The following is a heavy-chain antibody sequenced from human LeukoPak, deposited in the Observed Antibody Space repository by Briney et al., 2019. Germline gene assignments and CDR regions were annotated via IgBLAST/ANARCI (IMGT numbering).Heavy chain of an antibody. J-gene: IGHJ4*02. CDR2: IKYDGSEK. V-gene: IGHV3-7*01. CDR3: ARGTVPQFIY. D-gene: IGHD1-14*01. Sequence: GGSLRLSCVASGFSFRSYWMNWVRQAPGKGLEWVASIKYDGSEKYCVDSVEGRFTISRDNSKNTLYLQMNSLRAEDTAVYYCARGTVPQFIYWGQGTLVTVSS. CDR1: GFSFRSYW.